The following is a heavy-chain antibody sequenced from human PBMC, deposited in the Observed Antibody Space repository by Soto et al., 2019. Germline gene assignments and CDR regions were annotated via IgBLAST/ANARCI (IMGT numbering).Heavy chain of an antibody. CDR2: IYWDDDK. V-gene: IGHV2-5*02. Sequence: QITLNASGPTVVRPTETLTLTCRFSGFSLTTSGVGVGWIRQSPGKAPEWLALIYWDDDKRYSASLKSRLTITHDTSKIQVVLTVSDLDPTDTATYYCAHRVLRTVFGLVTTTAIYFDFWGQGTPVAVSS. J-gene: IGHJ4*02. CDR1: GFSLTTSGVG. D-gene: IGHD3-3*01. CDR3: AHRVLRTVFGLVTTTAIYFDF.